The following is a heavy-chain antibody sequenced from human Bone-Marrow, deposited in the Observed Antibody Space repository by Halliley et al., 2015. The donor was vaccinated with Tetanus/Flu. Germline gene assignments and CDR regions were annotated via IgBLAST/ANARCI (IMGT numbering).Heavy chain of an antibody. J-gene: IGHJ4*02. D-gene: IGHD3-16*02. CDR3: ARVDGAWGTYRLSY. V-gene: IGHV3-7*03. CDR2: IKQDGSER. CDR1: GFTFSTYW. Sequence: SLRLSCAASGFTFSTYWMSWVRQAPGKGLEWVVNIKQDGSERYYGDSVKGRFTITRDNAKNSLNLQMNSLRAEDTALYYCARVDGAWGTYRLSYWGQGSLVTVSS.